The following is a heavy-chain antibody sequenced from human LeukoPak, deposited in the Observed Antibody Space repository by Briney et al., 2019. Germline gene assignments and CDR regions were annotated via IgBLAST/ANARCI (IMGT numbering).Heavy chain of an antibody. CDR3: VKGWSYYGYFDY. D-gene: IGHD1-26*01. J-gene: IGHJ4*02. CDR1: GFTFDDYG. CDR2: ITWDGGRT. Sequence: GGFLRLSCAASGFTFDDYGMHWVRQAPGKGLEWVSLITWDGGRTYYADSVKGRFTISRDNSKNSLYLHMNSLRPEDTALYYCVKGWSYYGYFDYWGQGTLVTVSS. V-gene: IGHV3-43D*04.